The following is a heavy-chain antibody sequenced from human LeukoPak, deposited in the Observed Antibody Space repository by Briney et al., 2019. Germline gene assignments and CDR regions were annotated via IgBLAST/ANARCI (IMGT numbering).Heavy chain of an antibody. CDR2: ISGYNGNI. V-gene: IGHV1-18*01. J-gene: IGHJ4*02. D-gene: IGHD5-24*01. CDR3: ARDRLMTWLQFAVDY. Sequence: ASVKVSCKASGYTFTSYAITWVRQAPGQGPEWMGWISGYNGNINYAQKFQGRVAMTTDTSTSTAYMELRSLRSDDTAVYYCARDRLMTWLQFAVDYWGQGTLVTVSS. CDR1: GYTFTSYA.